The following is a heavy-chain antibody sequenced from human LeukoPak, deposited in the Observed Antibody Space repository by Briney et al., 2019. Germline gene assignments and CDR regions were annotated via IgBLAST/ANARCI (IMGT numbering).Heavy chain of an antibody. CDR3: AKDRLHRGYSYGVDY. J-gene: IGHJ4*02. CDR2: ISGSGGST. CDR1: GFTFSSYA. V-gene: IGHV3-23*01. Sequence: GGSLRLSCAASGFTFSSYAMSWVRQAPGKGLEWVSAISGSGGSTYYADSVKGRFTISRDNSKNTLYLQMNSLRAEDTAVYYCAKDRLHRGYSYGVDYWGQGTLVTVSS. D-gene: IGHD5-18*01.